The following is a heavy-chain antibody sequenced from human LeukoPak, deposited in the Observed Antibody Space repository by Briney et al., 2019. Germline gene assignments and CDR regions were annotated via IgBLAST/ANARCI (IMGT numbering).Heavy chain of an antibody. J-gene: IGHJ4*02. CDR1: GFTFSFYW. D-gene: IGHD2-15*01. Sequence: PVGSLRLSCASSGFTFSFYWMHWVRQAPGKGLVWVSRINNDGRSTSYAGSVKGRFTISRDNAKNTLYLQMNSLRAEDTAVYYCARDNEYCTGGTCRLDYWGQGALVTVSS. V-gene: IGHV3-74*01. CDR2: INNDGRST. CDR3: ARDNEYCTGGTCRLDY.